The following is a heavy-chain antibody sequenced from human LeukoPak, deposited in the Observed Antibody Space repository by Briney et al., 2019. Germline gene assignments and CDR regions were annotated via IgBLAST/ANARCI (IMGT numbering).Heavy chain of an antibody. Sequence: SETLSLTCSVSGGSISSNHYYWGWVRQPPGKGLEWIGSIFYSGSTYYNPSLKSRVTISVDTSKNHFSLKMTSVTTADTAVCYWVGHGGHSSGFSIDYWGPGTLVTVSS. D-gene: IGHD6-19*01. CDR2: IFYSGST. CDR1: GGSISSNHYY. J-gene: IGHJ4*02. V-gene: IGHV4-39*01. CDR3: VGHGGHSSGFSIDY.